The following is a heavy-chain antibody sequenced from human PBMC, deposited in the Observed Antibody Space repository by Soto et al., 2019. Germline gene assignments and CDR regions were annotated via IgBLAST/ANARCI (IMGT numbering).Heavy chain of an antibody. J-gene: IGHJ6*02. CDR1: GGSISSGDYY. CDR3: ARDRIQLWFVNGMDV. Sequence: LSLTCTVSGGSISSGDYYWSWIRQPPGKGLEWIGYIYYSGSTYYNPSLKSRVTISVDTSKNQFSLKLSSVTAADTAVYYCARDRIQLWFVNGMDVWGQGTTVTVSS. CDR2: IYYSGST. V-gene: IGHV4-30-4*01. D-gene: IGHD5-18*01.